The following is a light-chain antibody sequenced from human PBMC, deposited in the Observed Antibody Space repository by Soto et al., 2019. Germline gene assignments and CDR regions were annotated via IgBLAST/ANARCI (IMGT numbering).Light chain of an antibody. CDR1: QSVSSSY. CDR2: GAS. Sequence: EIALTQSPGTLSLSPGERATLSCRASQSVSSSYLAWYQHKPGQAPRLLIYGASSRATGIPDRFSGSGSGTDFTLNISRLEPEDFAVYYCQQYGSSPHTFGQGTKLEIK. V-gene: IGKV3-20*01. J-gene: IGKJ2*01. CDR3: QQYGSSPHT.